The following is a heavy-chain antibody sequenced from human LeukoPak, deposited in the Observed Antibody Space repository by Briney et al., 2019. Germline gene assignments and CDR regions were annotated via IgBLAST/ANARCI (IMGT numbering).Heavy chain of an antibody. J-gene: IGHJ2*01. Sequence: GGSLRLSCAASGFIFSSYSMNWVRQAPGKGLEWVSYIRSSSSTIYYADSVKGRFTISRDNAKNSLYLQMNSLRAEDTAVYYCARRHTSYWYFDLWGRGTLVTVSS. CDR3: ARRHTSYWYFDL. V-gene: IGHV3-48*01. D-gene: IGHD1-1*01. CDR1: GFIFSSYS. CDR2: IRSSSSTI.